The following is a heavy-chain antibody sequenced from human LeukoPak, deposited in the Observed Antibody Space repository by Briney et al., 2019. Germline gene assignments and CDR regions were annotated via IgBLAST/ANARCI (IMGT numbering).Heavy chain of an antibody. D-gene: IGHD1-26*01. Sequence: PSETLSLICTVSGGSISSYFWSWIRQSPGKGLEWIAYIYSSGDTNYNPSLRSRASISLDTSKNLCSLRLSSVTAADTAVYYCARHVIYSGGYSYWFDPWGLGNVDPVSS. CDR2: IYSSGDT. CDR1: GGSISSYF. V-gene: IGHV4-59*08. CDR3: ARHVIYSGGYSYWFDP. J-gene: IGHJ5*02.